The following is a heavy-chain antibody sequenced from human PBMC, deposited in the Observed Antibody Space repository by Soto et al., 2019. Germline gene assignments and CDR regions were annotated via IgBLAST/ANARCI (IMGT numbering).Heavy chain of an antibody. V-gene: IGHV3-23*01. CDR3: AIGYSGPSDY. Sequence: EVQLLESGGGLVQPGGSLILSCAASGFTFSSYAMSWVRQAPGKGLVWVSAISGSGGSTYYADSVKGRFTISRDNSKNTLYLQMNSLRAEDTAVYYCAIGYSGPSDYWCQGTLFTVSS. D-gene: IGHD2-15*01. CDR1: GFTFSSYA. CDR2: ISGSGGST. J-gene: IGHJ4*02.